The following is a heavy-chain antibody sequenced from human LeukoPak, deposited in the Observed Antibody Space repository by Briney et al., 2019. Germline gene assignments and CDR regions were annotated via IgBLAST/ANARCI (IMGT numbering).Heavy chain of an antibody. CDR3: ARSTVRGHSYYYCMDV. CDR2: LYYSGST. CDR1: GGSISSGDYS. Sequence: PSETLSLTCDVSGGSISSGDYSWSWIRQPPGKGLEWIGYLYYSGSTSYNPSLKSRVTISVDTSKNQFSLKLSSVTAADTAVYFCARSTVRGHSYYYCMDVWGKGTTVTVSS. J-gene: IGHJ6*03. V-gene: IGHV4-30-4*07. D-gene: IGHD3-10*01.